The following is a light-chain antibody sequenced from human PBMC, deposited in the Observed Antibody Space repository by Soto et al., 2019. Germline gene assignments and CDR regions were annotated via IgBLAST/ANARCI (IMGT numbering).Light chain of an antibody. V-gene: IGKV1-5*01. CDR2: DAS. J-gene: IGKJ1*01. CDR1: QSISSW. Sequence: DIPRTQSPSTLSASVGDRVTITGRASQSISSWLAWYQPKPGKAPKVLIYDASSLESGVPSRFSGSGSGTEFTLTIRSLKPEEFATYYCQQYSSYWTFGQGTKGDIK. CDR3: QQYSSYWT.